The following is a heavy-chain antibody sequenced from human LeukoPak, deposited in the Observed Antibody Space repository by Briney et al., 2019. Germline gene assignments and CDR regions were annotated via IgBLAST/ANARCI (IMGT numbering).Heavy chain of an antibody. D-gene: IGHD5-18*01. CDR2: IHYTGAT. V-gene: IGHV4-59*01. CDR3: ARAGYSYGTGYYFDY. Sequence: SETLSLTCTVSGGSISSYYWSWIRLPPGKGPEWIGYIHYTGATYYNPSLKSRVTISLDTSKNQFSLKLSSVTAADAAVYYCARAGYSYGTGYYFDYWGQGALVTVSS. J-gene: IGHJ4*02. CDR1: GGSISSYY.